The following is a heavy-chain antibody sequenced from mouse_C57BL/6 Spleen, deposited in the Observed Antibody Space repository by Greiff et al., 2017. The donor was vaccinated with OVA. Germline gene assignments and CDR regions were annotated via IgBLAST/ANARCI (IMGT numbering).Heavy chain of an antibody. CDR1: GFSLTSYG. CDR2: IWGVGST. V-gene: IGHV2-6*01. CDR3: ASGWLRLAY. D-gene: IGHD2-2*01. J-gene: IGHJ3*01. Sequence: VHLVESGPGLVAPSQSLSITCTVSGFSLTSYGVDWVRQSPGKGLEWLGVIWGVGSTNYNSALKSRLSISKDNSKSQVFLKMNSLQTDDTAMYYCASGWLRLAYWGQGTLVTVSA.